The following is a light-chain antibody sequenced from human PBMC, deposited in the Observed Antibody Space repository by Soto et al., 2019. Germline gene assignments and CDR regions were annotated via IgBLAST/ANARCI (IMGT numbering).Light chain of an antibody. CDR2: EVY. J-gene: IGLJ2*01. Sequence: QSALTQPASVSGSPGQSITISCTGTSSDVGAYNYVSWYQHHPGKAPKLIIYEVYNRPSGVSHHFSGSKSGNTASLTISGLQAEDEADYYCSSYTSSNTLIFGGGTQLTVL. CDR1: SSDVGAYNY. V-gene: IGLV2-14*01. CDR3: SSYTSSNTLI.